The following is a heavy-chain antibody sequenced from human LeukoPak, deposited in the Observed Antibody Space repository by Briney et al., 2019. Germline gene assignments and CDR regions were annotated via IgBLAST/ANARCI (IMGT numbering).Heavy chain of an antibody. D-gene: IGHD3-10*01. J-gene: IGHJ4*02. Sequence: SVKVSCRASGGTFSSYAISWVRQAPGQGLEWMGGIIPIFGTANYAQKFQGRVTITADESTSTAYMELSSLRSEDTAVYYCARGSSTGSYYGVFDYWGQGTLVTVSS. CDR2: IIPIFGTA. V-gene: IGHV1-69*13. CDR1: GGTFSSYA. CDR3: ARGSSTGSYYGVFDY.